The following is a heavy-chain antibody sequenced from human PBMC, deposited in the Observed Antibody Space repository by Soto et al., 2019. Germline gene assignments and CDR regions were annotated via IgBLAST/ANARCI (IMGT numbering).Heavy chain of an antibody. D-gene: IGHD3-16*01. CDR1: GYTFTNY. CDR2: MNPNDGDT. CDR3: AGENWRYVD. Sequence: QAQLVQSGAEAKRPGTSVKVSCKVSGYTFTNYFHWIRQAPGQGLEWMGWMNPNDGDTEYARKFQGRVTLTRDTSITAAYMALSSLASDDAAGYDCAGENWRYVDWGQGTLVTVSS. V-gene: IGHV1-2*02. J-gene: IGHJ4*02.